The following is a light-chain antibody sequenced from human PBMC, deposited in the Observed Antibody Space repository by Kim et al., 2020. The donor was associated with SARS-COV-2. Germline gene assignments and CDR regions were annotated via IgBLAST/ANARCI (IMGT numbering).Light chain of an antibody. CDR2: GNS. V-gene: IGLV1-40*01. CDR1: SSNIGAGYD. J-gene: IGLJ2*01. CDR3: QSYDSSLSGSV. Sequence: QRVTISCPGSSSNIGAGYDVPWYQQLPGTAPKLLIYGNSNRPSGVPDRFSGSKSGTSASLAITGLQAEDEADYYCQSYDSSLSGSVFGGGTQLTVL.